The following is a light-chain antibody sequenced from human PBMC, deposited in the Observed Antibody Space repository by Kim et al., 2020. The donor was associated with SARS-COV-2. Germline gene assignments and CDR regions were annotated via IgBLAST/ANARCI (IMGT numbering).Light chain of an antibody. J-gene: IGKJ4*01. CDR2: AAT. CDR1: QGISNY. Sequence: ASIVYRATITCRARQGISNYLAWYQQKPRKVPKLLIYAATTLQSGVPSRFSGSGSGTDFTLTISSLEPEDVATYFCQKYNSAPLTFGGGTKVDLK. CDR3: QKYNSAPLT. V-gene: IGKV1-27*01.